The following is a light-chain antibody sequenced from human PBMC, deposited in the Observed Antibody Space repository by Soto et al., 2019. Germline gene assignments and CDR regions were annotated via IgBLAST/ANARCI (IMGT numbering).Light chain of an antibody. CDR1: QGIHNY. CDR2: AAS. Sequence: AVLLTQSPSSFSASTGDRATITCRASQGIHNYLAWYQQVPGKAPKLLLYAASILQTGVPSRFSGSGSGTDFTLTIDGLQSEDVATYFCQHYYNYPWTFGQGTTVE. J-gene: IGKJ1*01. CDR3: QHYYNYPWT. V-gene: IGKV1-8*01.